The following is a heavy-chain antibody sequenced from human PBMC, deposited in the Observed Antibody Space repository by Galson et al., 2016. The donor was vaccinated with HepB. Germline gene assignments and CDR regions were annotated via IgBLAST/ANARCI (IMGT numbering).Heavy chain of an antibody. CDR1: GGSINSGNTYF. J-gene: IGHJ4*02. CDR3: ARQVGASKVDGFEY. D-gene: IGHD1-26*01. Sequence: SETLSLTCNVSGGSINSGNTYFWGWIRQPPGKGLEWIASIYDSATSHHNPSLKSRVTISIDTTKKQFSRKLSSVTAADTAVYYCARQVGASKVDGFEYWGQGTLVTVSA. V-gene: IGHV4-39*01. CDR2: IYDSATS.